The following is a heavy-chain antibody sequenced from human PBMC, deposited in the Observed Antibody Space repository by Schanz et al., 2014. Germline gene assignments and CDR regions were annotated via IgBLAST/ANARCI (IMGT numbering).Heavy chain of an antibody. CDR1: GFTFGTFW. D-gene: IGHD4-17*01. CDR3: ARVPRRVTTRGGGSRYYFDY. J-gene: IGHJ4*02. CDR2: ISGSGTDT. V-gene: IGHV3-23*04. Sequence: EVQLVESGGGLVQPGGSLRLSCAASGFTFGTFWMSWVRQAPGKGLEWVSAISGSGTDTYYADSVKGRFTISRDTSKNTLYLQMSSLRAEDTALYYCARVPRRVTTRGGGSRYYFDYWGQGTLVTVSS.